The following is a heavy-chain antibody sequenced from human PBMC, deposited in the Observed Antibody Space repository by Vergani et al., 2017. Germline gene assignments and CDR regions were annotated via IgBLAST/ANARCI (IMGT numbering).Heavy chain of an antibody. D-gene: IGHD4-17*01. CDR2: IYYSGST. CDR3: ASSVATVTTVAY. V-gene: IGHV4-34*01. Sequence: QVQLQQWGAGLLKPSETLSLTCAVYGGSFSGYYWSWIRQPPGKGLEWIGYIYYSGSTYYNPSLKSRVTISVDTSKNQFSLKLSSVTAADTAVYYCASSVATVTTVAYWGQGTLVTVSS. J-gene: IGHJ4*02. CDR1: GGSFSGYY.